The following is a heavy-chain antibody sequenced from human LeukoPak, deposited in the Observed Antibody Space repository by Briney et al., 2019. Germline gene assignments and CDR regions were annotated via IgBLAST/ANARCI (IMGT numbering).Heavy chain of an antibody. CDR2: ISDSGSDT. CDR3: AKGYYGNYFDY. J-gene: IGHJ4*02. Sequence: GGSLRLSCAASGFTFDSYVMNWVRQAPGKGLEWLAVISDSGSDTYYADSVKGRFTISRDNSKNTLYVQMNSLRAEDTAVYYCAKGYYGNYFDYWGQGTLVTVSS. V-gene: IGHV3-23*01. D-gene: IGHD3-22*01. CDR1: GFTFDSYV.